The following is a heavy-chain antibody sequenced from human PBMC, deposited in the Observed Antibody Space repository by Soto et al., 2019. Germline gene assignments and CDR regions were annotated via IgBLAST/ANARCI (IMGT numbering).Heavy chain of an antibody. D-gene: IGHD1-1*01. Sequence: QVQLQQWGAGLLRPSETLALTCSVSGTPFGGDYWTWIRQPPGKALEWIGEVNYSGDTNYNPSLRSRVTISLDSSKKQFSMRLPSVTAADTATYYCARAVPTNSHDLRDWGQGTRVTVS. J-gene: IGHJ1*01. CDR1: GTPFGGDY. V-gene: IGHV4-34*02. CDR3: ARAVPTNSHDLRD. CDR2: VNYSGDT.